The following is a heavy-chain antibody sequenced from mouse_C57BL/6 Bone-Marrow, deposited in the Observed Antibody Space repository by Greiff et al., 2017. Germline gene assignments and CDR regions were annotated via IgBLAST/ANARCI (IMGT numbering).Heavy chain of an antibody. CDR2: IDPSDSYT. D-gene: IGHD2-1*01. J-gene: IGHJ1*03. V-gene: IGHV1-69*01. CDR1: GYTFTSYW. Sequence: QVQLQQPGAELVMPGASVKLSCKASGYTFTSYWMHWVKQRPGQGLEWIGEIDPSDSYTNYNQKFKGKSTLTVDKSSSTAYMQLSSLTSEDSAVYYCARGGVKRWYFDVWGTGTTVTVSS. CDR3: ARGGVKRWYFDV.